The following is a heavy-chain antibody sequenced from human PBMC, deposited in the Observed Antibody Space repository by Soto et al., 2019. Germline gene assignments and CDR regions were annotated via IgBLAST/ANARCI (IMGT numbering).Heavy chain of an antibody. CDR3: ASLSRAVAGTAYCDY. Sequence: SVKVSCKASGGTFSSYAISWVRQAPGQGLEWMGGIIPIFGTANYAQKFQGRVTITADKSTSTAYMELSSLRSEDTAVYYCASLSRAVAGTAYCDYWGQGTLVTVSS. V-gene: IGHV1-69*06. D-gene: IGHD6-19*01. CDR2: IIPIFGTA. J-gene: IGHJ4*02. CDR1: GGTFSSYA.